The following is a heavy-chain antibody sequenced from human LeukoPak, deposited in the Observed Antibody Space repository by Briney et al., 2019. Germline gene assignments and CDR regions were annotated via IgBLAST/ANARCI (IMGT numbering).Heavy chain of an antibody. CDR1: GFTFSSYA. D-gene: IGHD3-16*02. V-gene: IGHV3-30-3*01. CDR3: ARDGGYDYVWGSYRESYYFDY. J-gene: IGHJ4*02. Sequence: PGRSLRLSCAASGFTFSSYAMHWVRQAPGKGLEWVAVISYDGSNKYYADSVKGRFTISRDNSKNTLYLQMNSLRAGDTAVYYCARDGGYDYVWGSYRESYYFDYWGQGTLVTVSS. CDR2: ISYDGSNK.